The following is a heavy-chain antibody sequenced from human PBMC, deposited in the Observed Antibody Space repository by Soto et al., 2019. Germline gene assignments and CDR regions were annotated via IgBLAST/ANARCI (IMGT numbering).Heavy chain of an antibody. Sequence: EVQLVETGGGLIQPGWSLRLSCAASGFTVSSNYMNWVRQAPGKGLEWVSVIYNSGSTYYADSVKGRFTVSRDISKNTLFLQMNSLRAEDTAVYYCARCHSSGSFDYWGQGTLVTVSS. CDR3: ARCHSSGSFDY. CDR2: IYNSGST. J-gene: IGHJ4*02. V-gene: IGHV3-53*02. CDR1: GFTVSSNY. D-gene: IGHD2-15*01.